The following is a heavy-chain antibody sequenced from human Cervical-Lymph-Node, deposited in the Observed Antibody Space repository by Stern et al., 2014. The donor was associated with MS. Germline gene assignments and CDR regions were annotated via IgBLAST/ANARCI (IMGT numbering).Heavy chain of an antibody. CDR2: ISYDGSNK. CDR1: GFTFSSYA. D-gene: IGHD2-15*01. CDR3: ARGGPYDY. Sequence: VQLVESGGGVVQPGRSLRLSCAASGFTFSSYAMHWVRQAPGKGLEWVAVISYDGSNKYYADSVKGRFTISRDNSKNTLYLQMNSLRAEDTAVYYCARGGPYDYWGQGTLVTVSS. V-gene: IGHV3-30*04. J-gene: IGHJ4*02.